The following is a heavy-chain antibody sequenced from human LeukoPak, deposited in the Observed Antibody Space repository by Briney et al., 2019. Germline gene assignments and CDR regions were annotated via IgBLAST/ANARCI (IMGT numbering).Heavy chain of an antibody. CDR2: INHSGST. D-gene: IGHD3-9*01. V-gene: IGHV4-34*01. CDR1: GGSFSGYY. J-gene: IGHJ5*02. CDR3: ARNYDILTGYSDNWFDP. Sequence: SETLSLTCAVYGGSFSGYYWSWIRQPPGKGLEWIGEINHSGSTNYNPSLKSRVTISVDTSKNQFSLKLSSVTAADTAVYYCARNYDILTGYSDNWFDPWGQGTLVNVSS.